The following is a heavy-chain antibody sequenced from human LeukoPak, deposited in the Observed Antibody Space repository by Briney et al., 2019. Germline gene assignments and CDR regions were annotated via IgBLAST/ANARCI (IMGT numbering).Heavy chain of an antibody. CDR1: GYSSSTYG. Sequence: ASVKVSCKTSGYSSSTYGIHWLRQAPGQGLEWVGWVSPNNGNTHYAQRVQGRVSMTADTPTGTASMELRSLRSDDTAVYYCARPPGRYSGYNWYFDYWGQGTLVTVSS. CDR2: VSPNNGNT. D-gene: IGHD5-12*01. CDR3: ARPPGRYSGYNWYFDY. J-gene: IGHJ4*02. V-gene: IGHV1-18*04.